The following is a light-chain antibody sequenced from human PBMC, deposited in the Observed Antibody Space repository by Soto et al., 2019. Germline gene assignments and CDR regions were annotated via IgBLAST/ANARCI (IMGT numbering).Light chain of an antibody. CDR2: SSY. CDR3: AAWDDSLNGYV. CDR1: SSNIGSNT. Sequence: QSALTQPPSASGTPGQRVTISCSGSSSNIGSNTVNWYQQLPGTAPTLLIYSSYQRPSGVPDRFSGSKSGTSASLAISGLQSEDEADYYCAAWDDSLNGYVFGTGTKVTVL. J-gene: IGLJ1*01. V-gene: IGLV1-44*01.